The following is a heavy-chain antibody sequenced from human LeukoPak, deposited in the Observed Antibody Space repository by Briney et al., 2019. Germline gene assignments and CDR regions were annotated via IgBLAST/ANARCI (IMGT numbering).Heavy chain of an antibody. Sequence: GGSLRLSCAASGFTVGSSYMNWVRQAPGKGLEWVSLIYGGGNTYYADSVKGRFTISRDNSKNTLYLQMNSLRAEDTAVYYCARRGDGGRSFDYWGQGTLVTVFS. CDR1: GFTVGSSY. V-gene: IGHV3-53*01. D-gene: IGHD4-23*01. J-gene: IGHJ4*02. CDR2: IYGGGNT. CDR3: ARRGDGGRSFDY.